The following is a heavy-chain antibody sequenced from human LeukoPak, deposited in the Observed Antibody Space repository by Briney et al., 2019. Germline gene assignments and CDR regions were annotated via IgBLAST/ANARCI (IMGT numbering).Heavy chain of an antibody. Sequence: GGSPRLSCAASGFTFSNYWMSWVRQAPGKGLEWVAHINNDGSEKYYLDSVKGRFTISRDNAKNSLYLQMNSLRVEDTAVYYCARDKVTYWGQGTLVTVSS. CDR2: INNDGSEK. V-gene: IGHV3-7*01. CDR3: ARDKVTY. J-gene: IGHJ4*02. CDR1: GFTFSNYW.